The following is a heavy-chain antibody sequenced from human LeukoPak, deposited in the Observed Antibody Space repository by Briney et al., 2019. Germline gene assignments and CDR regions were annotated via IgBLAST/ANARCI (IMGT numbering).Heavy chain of an antibody. CDR2: IAYDEINT. J-gene: IGHJ4*02. CDR1: GFTFSNYA. V-gene: IGHV3-30*18. D-gene: IGHD2-2*01. Sequence: QPGRSLRLSCAASGFTFSNYAMLWVRQAPGKGLEWVADIAYDEINTNHADSVKGRFTVSRDNSKKTLFLQMNSLRAEDTAVYYCAKADCGSTSCHPDYWGQGTLVTVSS. CDR3: AKADCGSTSCHPDY.